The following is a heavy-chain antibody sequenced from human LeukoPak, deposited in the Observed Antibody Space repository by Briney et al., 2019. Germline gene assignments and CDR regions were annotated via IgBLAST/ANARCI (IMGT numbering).Heavy chain of an antibody. D-gene: IGHD3-10*01. CDR2: IRYDGSNK. V-gene: IGHV3-30*02. Sequence: PGGSLRLSCAASGFTFSSYGMHWVRQAPGKGLEWVAFIRYDGSNKYYADSVKGRFTISRDNSKNTLYLQMNSLRAEDTAVYYCAKPYGSGSYYNGHFDYWGQGTLVTVSS. CDR1: GFTFSSYG. J-gene: IGHJ4*02. CDR3: AKPYGSGSYYNGHFDY.